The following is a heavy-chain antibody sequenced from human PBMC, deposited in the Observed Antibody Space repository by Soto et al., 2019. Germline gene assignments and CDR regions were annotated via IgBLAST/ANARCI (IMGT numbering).Heavy chain of an antibody. D-gene: IGHD1-26*01. Sequence: GGSLRLSCASSGYTFSDYAMSWVRQAPGKGLEWVSYISSSSSTIYYADSMKGRFTISRDHAKNSLYLQVNSLRDEDTAVYYFVRGGATIFVFSGRGTLVTVSS. CDR2: ISSSSSTI. V-gene: IGHV3-48*02. CDR1: GYTFSDYA. J-gene: IGHJ4*02. CDR3: VRGGATIFVF.